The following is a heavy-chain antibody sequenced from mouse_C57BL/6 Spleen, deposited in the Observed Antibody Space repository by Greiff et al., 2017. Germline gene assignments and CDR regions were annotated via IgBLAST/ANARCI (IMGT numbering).Heavy chain of an antibody. Sequence: VQLQQSGTELVKPGASVKLSCKASGYTFTSYWMHWVKQRPGQGLEWIGNINPSNGGTNYNAKFKSKATLTVAKSSSTAYMQLSSLTSDDSAVYYCARRSLYYDYFDYWGQGTTLTVSS. CDR3: ARRSLYYDYFDY. CDR2: INPSNGGT. D-gene: IGHD2-4*01. V-gene: IGHV1-53*01. J-gene: IGHJ2*01. CDR1: GYTFTSYW.